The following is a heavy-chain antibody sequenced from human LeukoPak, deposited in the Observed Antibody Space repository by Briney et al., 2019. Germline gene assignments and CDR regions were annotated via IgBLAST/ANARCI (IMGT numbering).Heavy chain of an antibody. J-gene: IGHJ4*02. CDR1: GFTFSSYE. D-gene: IGHD2-2*01. V-gene: IGHV3-53*01. CDR2: IYSGGST. Sequence: PGGSLRPSCASSGFTFSSYEMNWVRQPPGKGLEWVSVIYSGGSTYYADFVKGRFTITRHNSKNPLYLQMNSLGAEDTAVYYCATFGHCSSTSCENWGQGTLVTVSS. CDR3: ATFGHCSSTSCEN.